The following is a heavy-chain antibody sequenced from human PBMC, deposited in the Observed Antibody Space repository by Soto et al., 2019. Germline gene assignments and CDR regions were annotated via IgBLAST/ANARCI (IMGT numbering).Heavy chain of an antibody. Sequence: EVQLVESGGGLVQPGESLRLSCVASGFSIRNYYMSWIRQTPGRGLEWVSIIYSGGDTYYADSVKGRFTTSRDNSKNTLYLQMNSLRVEDTALYYCASDPYSNIAGKWGQGTMVTVSS. CDR1: GFSIRNYY. CDR3: ASDPYSNIAGK. CDR2: IYSGGDT. J-gene: IGHJ4*02. V-gene: IGHV3-66*01. D-gene: IGHD6-13*01.